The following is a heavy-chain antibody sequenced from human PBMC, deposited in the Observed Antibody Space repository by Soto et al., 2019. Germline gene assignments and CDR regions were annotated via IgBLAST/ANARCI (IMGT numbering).Heavy chain of an antibody. D-gene: IGHD4-4*01. J-gene: IGHJ4*02. Sequence: EVKLLESGGGLVQPGGSLRLSCGVSGFTVTSNGVSWVRQAPGKGREWVSAISPNGQGIWYADSVKGRFTISRDISRNTVFLQMDSLRAEETAVYYCAKDRQYPRDYFHSGGQGTLVAVSS. CDR3: AKDRQYPRDYFHS. CDR1: GFTVTSNG. CDR2: ISPNGQGI. V-gene: IGHV3-23*01.